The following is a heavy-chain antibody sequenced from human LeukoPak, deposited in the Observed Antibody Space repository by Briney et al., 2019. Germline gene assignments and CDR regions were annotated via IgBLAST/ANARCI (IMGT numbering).Heavy chain of an antibody. CDR3: ARDRRIAALSAIDY. Sequence: ASVKVSCKASGYTFTSYAMHWVRQPPGQRLEWMGWINAGNGNTKYSQKFQGRVTMTTDTSTSTAYMELRSLRSDDTAVYYCARDRRIAALSAIDYWGQGTLVTVSS. J-gene: IGHJ4*02. D-gene: IGHD6-13*01. V-gene: IGHV1-3*01. CDR1: GYTFTSYA. CDR2: INAGNGNT.